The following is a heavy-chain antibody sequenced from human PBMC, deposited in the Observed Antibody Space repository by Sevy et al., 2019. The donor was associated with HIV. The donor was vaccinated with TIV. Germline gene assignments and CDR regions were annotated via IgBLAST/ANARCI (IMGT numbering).Heavy chain of an antibody. CDR1: GFTFSSYS. J-gene: IGHJ6*03. CDR2: ISSSSSYI. D-gene: IGHD3-10*01. CDR3: ARGSLYYDYMDV. V-gene: IGHV3-21*01. Sequence: GGSLRLSCAASGFTFSSYSMNWVRQAPGKGLEWVSSISSSSSYIYYTDSVKGRFTISRDNAKNSLYLQMDSLRAEDTAVYYCARGSLYYDYMDVWGKGTTVTVSS.